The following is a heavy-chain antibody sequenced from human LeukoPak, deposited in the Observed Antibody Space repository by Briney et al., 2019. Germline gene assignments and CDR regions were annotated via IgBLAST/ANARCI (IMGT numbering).Heavy chain of an antibody. D-gene: IGHD3-22*01. Sequence: SETLSLTCAVSGGSFSGYYWSWIRQPPGKGLEWIGEINHSGSTNYNPSLKSRVTISVDTSKNQFSLKLSSVTAADTAVYYCARGGIVVDELGYWGQGTLVTVSS. CDR2: INHSGST. J-gene: IGHJ4*02. CDR3: ARGGIVVDELGY. CDR1: GGSFSGYY. V-gene: IGHV4-34*01.